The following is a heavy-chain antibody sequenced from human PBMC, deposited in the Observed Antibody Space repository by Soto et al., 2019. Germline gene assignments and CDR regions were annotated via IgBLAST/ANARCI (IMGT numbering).Heavy chain of an antibody. Sequence: SETLSLTCTVSGGSISSFYWSWIRQPPGKGLEWIGYIYYSGSTNYNPSLKSRVTISVDTSKNQFSLKLSSVTAADTAVYYCARARLGYCSGGSCYFWFDPWGQGTLVTVSS. CDR1: GGSISSFY. CDR3: ARARLGYCSGGSCYFWFDP. CDR2: IYYSGST. D-gene: IGHD2-15*01. V-gene: IGHV4-59*01. J-gene: IGHJ5*02.